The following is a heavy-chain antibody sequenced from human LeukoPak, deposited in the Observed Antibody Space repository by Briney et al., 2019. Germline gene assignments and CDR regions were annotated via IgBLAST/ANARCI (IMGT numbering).Heavy chain of an antibody. CDR2: INPNSGGT. D-gene: IGHD6-6*01. Sequence: ASVKVSCKASGYAFTGYYMHWVRQAPGQGLEWMGWINPNSGGTNYAQEFQGRVTMTRDTSISTAYMELSRLRSDDTAVYYCARDWGYSSSPDPWGQGTLVTVSS. CDR1: GYAFTGYY. CDR3: ARDWGYSSSPDP. V-gene: IGHV1-2*02. J-gene: IGHJ5*02.